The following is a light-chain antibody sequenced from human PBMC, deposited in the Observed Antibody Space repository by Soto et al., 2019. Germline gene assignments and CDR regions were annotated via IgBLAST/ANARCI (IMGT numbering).Light chain of an antibody. CDR1: KTISNY. CDR2: AAS. J-gene: IGKJ5*01. V-gene: IGKV1-39*01. Sequence: DIQMTQSPSSLSASVGDRVTITCRASKTISNYLNWYQKKPGKAPQLLIYAASTLQRGVPSRFSGSGSGTDFTLTIGSLQPKDSATYYCQQSYSPPPITFGQGTRLEIK. CDR3: QQSYSPPPIT.